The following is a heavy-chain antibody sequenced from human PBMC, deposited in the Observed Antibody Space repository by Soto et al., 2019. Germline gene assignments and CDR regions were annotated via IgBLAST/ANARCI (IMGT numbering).Heavy chain of an antibody. J-gene: IGHJ4*02. CDR2: IIPIFGTA. CDR1: GGTFSSYA. V-gene: IGHV1-69*06. D-gene: IGHD2-8*01. Sequence: SVKVSCKASGGTFSSYAISWVRQAPGQGLEWMGGIIPIFGTANYAQKFQGRVTITADKSTSTAYMELSSLRSEDTAVYYCARGADCTNGVCYIDYCGQGTLVTVSS. CDR3: ARGADCTNGVCYIDY.